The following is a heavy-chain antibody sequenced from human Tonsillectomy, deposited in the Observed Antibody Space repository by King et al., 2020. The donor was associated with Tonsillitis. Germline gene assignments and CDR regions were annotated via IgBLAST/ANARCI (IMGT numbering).Heavy chain of an antibody. D-gene: IGHD3-22*01. CDR2: IIPIFGTA. CDR1: GGTFSSYA. J-gene: IGHJ5*02. V-gene: IGHV1-69*01. Sequence: VQLVESGAEVKKPGSSVKVSCKASGGTFSSYAISWVRQAPGQGLEWMGGIIPIFGTANYAQKFQGRVTITADESTSTAYMELSSLRSEDTAVYYCARDGQDYYASSGSSWFDPWGQGTLVTVSS. CDR3: ARDGQDYYASSGSSWFDP.